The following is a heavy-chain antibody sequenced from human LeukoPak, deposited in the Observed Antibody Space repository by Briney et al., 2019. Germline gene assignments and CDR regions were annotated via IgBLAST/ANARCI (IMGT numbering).Heavy chain of an antibody. CDR1: GFTFRSYA. D-gene: IGHD2-15*01. CDR2: ISSSGSTI. CDR3: ASDCSGGSCSSP. Sequence: PGRSLRLSCVASGFTFRSYAMHWVRQAPGKGLEWVSYISSSGSTIYYADSVKGRFTISRDNAKNSLYLQMNSLRAEDTAVYYCASDCSGGSCSSPWGQGTLVTVSS. V-gene: IGHV3-48*04. J-gene: IGHJ4*02.